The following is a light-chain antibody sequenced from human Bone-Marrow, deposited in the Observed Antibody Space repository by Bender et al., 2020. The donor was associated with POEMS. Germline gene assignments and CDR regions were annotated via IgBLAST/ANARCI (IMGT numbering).Light chain of an antibody. CDR1: SSDVGSYNY. V-gene: IGLV2-14*01. J-gene: IGLJ3*02. Sequence: QSALTQPASVSGSPGQSITISCTGTSSDVGSYNYVSWYQQHPGKAPKLMIYDVSNRPSGVPDRFSGSKSGTSASLAITGLQAEDEGDYYCQSYDNSLGGWVFGGGTKLTVL. CDR3: QSYDNSLGGWV. CDR2: DVS.